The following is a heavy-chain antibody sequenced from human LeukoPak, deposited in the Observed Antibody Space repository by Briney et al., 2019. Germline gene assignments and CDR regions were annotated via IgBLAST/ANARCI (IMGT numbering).Heavy chain of an antibody. V-gene: IGHV1-2*02. CDR1: GYTFTGYY. CDR2: INPNSGGT. D-gene: IGHD2-2*01. Sequence: GASVKVSCKASGYTFTGYYMHWVRQAPGQGLEWMGWINPNSGGTNYAQKFQGRVTMTRDTSISTAYMELSRLSSDDTAVYYCALPRWYQLLHDFGVHNYGMDVWGQGTTVTVSS. J-gene: IGHJ6*02. CDR3: ALPRWYQLLHDFGVHNYGMDV.